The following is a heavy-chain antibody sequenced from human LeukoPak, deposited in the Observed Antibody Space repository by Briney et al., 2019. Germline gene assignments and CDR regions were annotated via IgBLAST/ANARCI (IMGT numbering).Heavy chain of an antibody. CDR2: INTNTGNP. D-gene: IGHD3-10*01. Sequence: ASVKVSCKASGYTFTSYAMNWVGQAPGQGLEWMGWINTNTGNPTYAQGFTGRFVFSLDTSVSTAYLQISSLKAEDTAVYYCAREGMVRGANWFDPWGQGTLVTVSS. CDR3: AREGMVRGANWFDP. J-gene: IGHJ5*02. V-gene: IGHV7-4-1*02. CDR1: GYTFTSYA.